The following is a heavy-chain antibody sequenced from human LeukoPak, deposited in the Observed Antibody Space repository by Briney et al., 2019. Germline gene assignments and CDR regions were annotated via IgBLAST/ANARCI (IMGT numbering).Heavy chain of an antibody. CDR3: AREHSSGPLLVY. J-gene: IGHJ4*02. Sequence: ASVKVSCKASGYTFTGYYMHWVRQAPGQGLEWMGWINPNSGGTNYAQKFQGRVTMIRDTSISTAYMELSRLRSDDTAVYYCAREHSSGPLLVYWGQGTLVTVSS. D-gene: IGHD3-22*01. CDR1: GYTFTGYY. V-gene: IGHV1-2*02. CDR2: INPNSGGT.